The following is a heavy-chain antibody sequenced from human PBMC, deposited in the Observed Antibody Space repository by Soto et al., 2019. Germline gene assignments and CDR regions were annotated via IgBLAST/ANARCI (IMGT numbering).Heavy chain of an antibody. Sequence: GESLKISCKGFGYNFNTFWIAWVRQVPGKGLEWMGIIYPDEFDSRYSPSLQGQVTVSADKSMNSVYLQWSSLKASDTAIYYCARLHCSSPSCHAGSTYYFGYWGRGTLVTVSS. D-gene: IGHD2-2*01. CDR1: GYNFNTFW. CDR3: ARLHCSSPSCHAGSTYYFGY. CDR2: IYPDEFDS. J-gene: IGHJ4*02. V-gene: IGHV5-51*01.